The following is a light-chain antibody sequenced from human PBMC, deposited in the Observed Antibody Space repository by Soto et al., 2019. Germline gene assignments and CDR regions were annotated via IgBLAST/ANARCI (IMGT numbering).Light chain of an antibody. CDR3: QQYDNWPPT. CDR1: QSVSSN. Sequence: EIVMTQSPATLSVSPGERATLSCRASQSVSSNLAWYQQKPGQAPRLLIYGASTRATGTPARFSGSGSGTEFILTISSLQSEHFALYWCQQYDNWPPTFGGGTKVAIK. CDR2: GAS. J-gene: IGKJ4*01. V-gene: IGKV3-15*01.